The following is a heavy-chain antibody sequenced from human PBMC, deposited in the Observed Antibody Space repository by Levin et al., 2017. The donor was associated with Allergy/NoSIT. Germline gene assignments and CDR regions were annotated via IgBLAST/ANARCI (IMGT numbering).Heavy chain of an antibody. CDR2: ISPYNGNT. CDR1: GYMFTSHG. V-gene: IGHV1-18*01. J-gene: IGHJ4*02. D-gene: IGHD6-6*01. CDR3: ARDYKYSSSSGFGY. Sequence: ASVKVSCKASGYMFTSHGINWVRQAPGQGLEWMGWISPYNGNTNYAQKFQGRVTMTTEKSTNTVYMDLRSLKSDETAIYYCARDYKYSSSSGFGYWGQGTLITVSS.